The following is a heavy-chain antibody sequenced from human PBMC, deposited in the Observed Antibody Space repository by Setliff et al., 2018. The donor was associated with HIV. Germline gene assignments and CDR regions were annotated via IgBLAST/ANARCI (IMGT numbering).Heavy chain of an antibody. CDR1: SDSIRFYY. D-gene: IGHD2-21*01. CDR3: ARVPVAGANWFDP. J-gene: IGHJ5*02. CDR2: VSQSGST. Sequence: TLSLTCTVSSDSIRFYYWTWIRQPPGKGLEWIGSVSQSGSTYYNPSLKSRITISVDRSKNLFSLKLISVTAADQGVYYCARVPVAGANWFDPWGLGTLVTVSS. V-gene: IGHV4-59*04.